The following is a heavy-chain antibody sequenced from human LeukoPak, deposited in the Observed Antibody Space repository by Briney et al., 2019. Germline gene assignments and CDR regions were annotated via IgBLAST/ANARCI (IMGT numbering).Heavy chain of an antibody. D-gene: IGHD6-13*01. CDR1: GGSISSYY. V-gene: IGHV4-59*01. CDR2: IYYSGST. J-gene: IGHJ3*02. Sequence: SETLSLTCTVSGGSISSYYWSWIRQPPGKGLEWMGYIYYSGSTNYNPSLKSRVTISVDTSKNQFSLKLSSVTAADTAVYYCAREGASSSWYRDAFDIWGQGTMVTVSS. CDR3: AREGASSSWYRDAFDI.